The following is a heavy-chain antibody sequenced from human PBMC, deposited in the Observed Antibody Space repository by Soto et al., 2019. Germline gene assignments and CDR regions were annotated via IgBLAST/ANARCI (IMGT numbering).Heavy chain of an antibody. CDR3: AAGYCSGGSCYQLFNY. D-gene: IGHD2-15*01. CDR1: GYTLTELS. Sequence: GASVKVSCKVSGYTLTELSMHWVRQAPGKGLEWMGGFDPEDGETIYAQKFQGRVTMTEDTSTDTAYMELSSLRSEDTAVYYCAAGYCSGGSCYQLFNYWGQGTLVTVSS. V-gene: IGHV1-24*01. CDR2: FDPEDGET. J-gene: IGHJ4*02.